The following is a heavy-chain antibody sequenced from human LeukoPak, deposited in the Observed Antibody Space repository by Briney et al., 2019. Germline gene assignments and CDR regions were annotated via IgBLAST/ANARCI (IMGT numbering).Heavy chain of an antibody. D-gene: IGHD3-9*01. CDR2: ISAYNGNT. CDR1: GYTFTSYG. J-gene: IGHJ4*02. CDR3: ARDRATNYDILTPPKDY. Sequence: ASVKVSCKASGYTFTSYGISWVRQAPGQGLEWMGWISAYNGNTNYAQKLQGRVTMTTDTSTSTAYMELRSLRSDDTAVYYCARDRATNYDILTPPKDYWGQGTLVTVSS. V-gene: IGHV1-18*01.